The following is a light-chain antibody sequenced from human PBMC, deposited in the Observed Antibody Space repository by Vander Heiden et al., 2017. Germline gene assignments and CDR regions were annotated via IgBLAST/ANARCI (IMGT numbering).Light chain of an antibody. CDR2: QAS. Sequence: DIQMTQSPSTLSASVGDRVTITCRASQSISNCLAWYQQKPGKAPKLLIYQASSLESGVPSRGSGSGSGTDFTITSRRLEPDEFASCYRHQYNSLTFGQGTRVEI. CDR3: HQYNSLT. V-gene: IGKV1-5*03. CDR1: QSISNC. J-gene: IGKJ1*01.